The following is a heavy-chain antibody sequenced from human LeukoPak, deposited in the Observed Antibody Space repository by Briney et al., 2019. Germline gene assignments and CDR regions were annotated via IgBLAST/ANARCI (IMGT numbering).Heavy chain of an antibody. CDR2: IYPGDSDT. CDR1: GYSFTSYW. CDR3: ASAVGQWLGAYYFDY. D-gene: IGHD6-19*01. V-gene: IGHV5-51*01. J-gene: IGHJ4*02. Sequence: GESLKISCKGSGYSFTSYWIGWVGQMPGKGLEWMGIIYPGDSDTRYSPSFQGQVTISADKSISTAYLQWSSLKASDTAMYYCASAVGQWLGAYYFDYWGQGTLVTVSS.